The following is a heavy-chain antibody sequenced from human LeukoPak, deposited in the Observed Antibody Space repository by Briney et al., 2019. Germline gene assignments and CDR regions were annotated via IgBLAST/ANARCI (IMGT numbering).Heavy chain of an antibody. CDR1: GFTFSSHW. V-gene: IGHV3-74*01. CDR3: ARDGTAANFDY. D-gene: IGHD6-13*01. Sequence: GGSLRLSCAASGFTFSSHWMHWVRQAPGKGLVWVSRINSDGSTTNHADSVKGRFTISRDNAKNTLYLQMNSLRADDTAVYYCARDGTAANFDYWGQGTLVTVSS. J-gene: IGHJ4*02. CDR2: INSDGSTT.